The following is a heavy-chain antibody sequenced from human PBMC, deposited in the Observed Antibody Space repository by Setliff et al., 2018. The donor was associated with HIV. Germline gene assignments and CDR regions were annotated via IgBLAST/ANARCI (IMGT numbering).Heavy chain of an antibody. CDR1: GFTFINYA. J-gene: IGHJ4*02. CDR2: IYAGGST. V-gene: IGHV3-23*03. D-gene: IGHD7-27*01. CDR3: AKDRWGGKPYYFDY. Sequence: GGSLRLSCVASGFTFINYAMSWVRQAPGKGLEWVSVIYAGGSTYYADSVKGRFTISRDNSKKTLYLQMNSLRAEDTAVYYCAKDRWGGKPYYFDYWGQGTLVTVSS.